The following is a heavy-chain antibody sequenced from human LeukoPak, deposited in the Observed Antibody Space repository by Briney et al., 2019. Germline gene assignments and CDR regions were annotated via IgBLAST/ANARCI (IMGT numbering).Heavy chain of an antibody. CDR2: ISISSSYI. J-gene: IGHJ4*02. Sequence: GGSLRLSCAASGFTFSRYSMNWVRQAPGKGLEWVSSISISSSYIYYADSVKGRFTMSRDNAKNSLYLQVNSLRADDTAVFYCARVDILTGYYFFDSWGQGTLVTVSS. D-gene: IGHD3-9*01. CDR3: ARVDILTGYYFFDS. V-gene: IGHV3-21*04. CDR1: GFTFSRYS.